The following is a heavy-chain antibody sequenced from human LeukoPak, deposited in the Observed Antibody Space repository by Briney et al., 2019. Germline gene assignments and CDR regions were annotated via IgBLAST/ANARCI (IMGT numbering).Heavy chain of an antibody. J-gene: IGHJ4*02. CDR1: GFTFSSYS. CDR3: ARENDYGEYVGYFDY. CDR2: ISSSSSYK. Sequence: GGSLRLSCAASGFTFSSYSMNWVRQAPGKGLEWVSSISSSSSYKYYADSVKGRFTISRDNAKNSLYLQMNSLRAEDTAVYNCARENDYGEYVGYFDYWGQGTLVTVSS. D-gene: IGHD4-17*01. V-gene: IGHV3-21*01.